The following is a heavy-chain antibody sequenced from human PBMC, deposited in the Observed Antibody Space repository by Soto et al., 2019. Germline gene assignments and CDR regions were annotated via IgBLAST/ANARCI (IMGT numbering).Heavy chain of an antibody. CDR3: ARGNSGYGPDY. CDR1: GGSISSGGYY. Sequence: SETLSLTCTVSGGSISSGGYYWSWIRQHPGKGLEWIGYIYYSGSTYYNPSLKSRVTISVDTSKNQFSLKLSSVTAADTAVYYCARGNSGYGPDYWGQGTLVTVSS. J-gene: IGHJ4*02. CDR2: IYYSGST. V-gene: IGHV4-31*03. D-gene: IGHD5-12*01.